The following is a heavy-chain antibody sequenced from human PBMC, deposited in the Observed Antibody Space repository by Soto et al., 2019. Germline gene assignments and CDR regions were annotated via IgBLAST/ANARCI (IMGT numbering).Heavy chain of an antibody. CDR1: GYTFTSYA. J-gene: IGHJ4*02. Sequence: EASVKVSCKASGYTFTSYAMHWVRQAPGQRLEWMGWINAGNGNTKYSQKFQGRVTITRDTSASTAYMELSSLRSEDTAVYYCARSIVVVNAIDYWGQGTLVTVSS. V-gene: IGHV1-3*01. CDR3: ARSIVVVNAIDY. CDR2: INAGNGNT. D-gene: IGHD2-21*01.